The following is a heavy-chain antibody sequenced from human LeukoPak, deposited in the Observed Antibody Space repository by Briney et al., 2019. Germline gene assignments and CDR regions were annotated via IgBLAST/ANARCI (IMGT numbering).Heavy chain of an antibody. CDR3: ARDLKIGYNSGWYSFDY. CDR2: IYYSGST. J-gene: IGHJ4*02. CDR1: GGSITDYY. D-gene: IGHD6-19*01. V-gene: IGHV4-59*01. Sequence: SETLSLTCTVSGGSITDYYWTWIRQPPGKELEWIGFIYYSGSTNYSPSLKSRVTISVDTSKNQFSLKLSSVTAADTAVYYCARDLKIGYNSGWYSFDYWGQGTLVTVSS.